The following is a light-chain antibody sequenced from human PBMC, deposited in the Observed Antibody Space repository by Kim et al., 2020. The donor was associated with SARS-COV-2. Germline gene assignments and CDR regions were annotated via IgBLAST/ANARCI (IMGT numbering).Light chain of an antibody. V-gene: IGLV3-1*01. CDR1: KLGDKY. J-gene: IGLJ1*01. CDR3: QAWDSSTAGV. CDR2: QDS. Sequence: VAPGQTARITCSGDKLGDKYACWYQQKPGQSPVLVIYQDSKRPSGIPERFSGSNSGNTATLTISGTQAMDEADYYCQAWDSSTAGVFGTGTKVTVL.